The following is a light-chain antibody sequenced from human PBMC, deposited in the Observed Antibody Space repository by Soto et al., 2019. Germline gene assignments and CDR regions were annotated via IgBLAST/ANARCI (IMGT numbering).Light chain of an antibody. J-gene: IGKJ4*01. CDR1: QGISSA. CDR3: LQFNSYPLS. CDR2: DAS. Sequence: AIQLTQSPSSLSASVGDRVTITCRASQGISSALAWYQQKPGKAPKLLIYDASSLESGVPSRFSGSGSGTDFTLTISRLQPADFATYYCLQFNSYPLSFGGWTKVEIK. V-gene: IGKV1-13*02.